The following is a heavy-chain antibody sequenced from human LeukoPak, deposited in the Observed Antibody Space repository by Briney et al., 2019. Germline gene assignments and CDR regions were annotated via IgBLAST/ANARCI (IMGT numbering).Heavy chain of an antibody. CDR2: INHSGST. CDR3: ARAPIYCSGGSCVNYGMDV. J-gene: IGHJ6*02. D-gene: IGHD2-15*01. V-gene: IGHV4-34*01. CDR1: GGAFSGYL. Sequence: KPSGTPSPTRAVYGGAFSGYLWSLVRQPPRKGPEWVGGINHSGSTNYNPSLKSRVTISVDTSENQFSLKLSSVTAADTAVYYCARAPIYCSGGSCVNYGMDVWGQGTTVTVSS.